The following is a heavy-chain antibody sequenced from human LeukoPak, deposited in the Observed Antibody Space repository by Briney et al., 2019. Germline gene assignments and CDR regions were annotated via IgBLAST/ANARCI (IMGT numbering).Heavy chain of an antibody. CDR2: ISGSGGST. V-gene: IGHV3-23*01. J-gene: IGHJ4*02. D-gene: IGHD6-13*01. Sequence: QPGGSLRLSCAASGFIFSNYGMSWVRQAPGKGLEWVSAISGSGGSTYYADSVKGRFTISRDNAKNSLYLQMNSLRAEDTAVYYCAKAQAPGIAAAGTNYWGQGTLVTVSS. CDR1: GFIFSNYG. CDR3: AKAQAPGIAAAGTNY.